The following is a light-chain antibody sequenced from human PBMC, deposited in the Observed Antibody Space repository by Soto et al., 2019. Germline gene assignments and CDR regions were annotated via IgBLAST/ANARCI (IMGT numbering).Light chain of an antibody. CDR1: QGISSY. V-gene: IGKV1-9*01. Sequence: DIQLTQSPSFLSASVGDRVTITCRASQGISSYLAWYQQKPGKAPRLLIYAASTLQSGVPSRFSGSGSGTEFTLTLSSLQPEDFATYYCQQLNSLLTFGGGTKVDIK. CDR3: QQLNSLLT. J-gene: IGKJ4*01. CDR2: AAS.